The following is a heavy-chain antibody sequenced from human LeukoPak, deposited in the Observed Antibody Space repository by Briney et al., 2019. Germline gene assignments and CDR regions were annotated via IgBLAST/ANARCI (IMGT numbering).Heavy chain of an antibody. CDR3: ARDDCGGDCYYNYYFDY. CDR2: IYTSGST. Sequence: PSETVSLTCTVSGGSISSYYWSWIRQPAGKGLEWIGRIYTSGSTNYNPSLKSRVTMSVDTSKNQFSLKLSSVTAADTAVYYCARDDCGGDCYYNYYFDYWGQGTLVTVSS. J-gene: IGHJ4*02. D-gene: IGHD2-21*02. V-gene: IGHV4-4*07. CDR1: GGSISSYY.